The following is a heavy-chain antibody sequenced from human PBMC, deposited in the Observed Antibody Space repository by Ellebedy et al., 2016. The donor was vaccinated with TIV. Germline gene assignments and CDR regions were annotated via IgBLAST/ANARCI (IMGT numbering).Heavy chain of an antibody. CDR1: GGSISSGGYY. V-gene: IGHV4-31*03. J-gene: IGHJ5*02. CDR3: ARGGEYYYDIPVGWFDP. CDR2: IYYSGST. D-gene: IGHD3-22*01. Sequence: SETLSLTCTVSGGSISSGGYYWSWTRQHPGKGLEWIGYIYYSGSTYYNPSLKSRVTISVETSKNQFSLKLSSVTAADTAVYYCARGGEYYYDIPVGWFDPWGQGTLVTVSS.